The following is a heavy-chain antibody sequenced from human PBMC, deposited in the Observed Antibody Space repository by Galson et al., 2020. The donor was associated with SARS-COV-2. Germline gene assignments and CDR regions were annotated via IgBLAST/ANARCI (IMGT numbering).Heavy chain of an antibody. V-gene: IGHV3-33*01. CDR2: IFFDGSDK. D-gene: IGHD3-22*01. CDR1: GFTFSSHA. J-gene: IGHJ4*02. Sequence: GESLKISCAASGFTFSSHAMHWVRQAPGKGLEWVAQIFFDGSDKYYGDSVKGRFTISRDSSKNTVYLQMNNLRADDTAVYYCARDGQTSSGGAFDYWGQGTLVTVSS. CDR3: ARDGQTSSGGAFDY.